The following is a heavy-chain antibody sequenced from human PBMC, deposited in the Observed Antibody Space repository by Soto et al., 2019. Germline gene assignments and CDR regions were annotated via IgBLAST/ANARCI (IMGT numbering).Heavy chain of an antibody. V-gene: IGHV3-7*05. CDR1: GFTFSSYW. D-gene: IGHD3-22*01. CDR2: IKQDGSEK. Sequence: PGGSLRLSCAASGFTFSSYWMSWVRQAPGKGLEWVANIKQDGSEKYYVDSVKGRFTISRDNAKNSLYLQMNSLRAEDTAVYYCARGHAQDYYYDSSGYPSDAFDIWGQGTMVTVSS. CDR3: ARGHAQDYYYDSSGYPSDAFDI. J-gene: IGHJ3*02.